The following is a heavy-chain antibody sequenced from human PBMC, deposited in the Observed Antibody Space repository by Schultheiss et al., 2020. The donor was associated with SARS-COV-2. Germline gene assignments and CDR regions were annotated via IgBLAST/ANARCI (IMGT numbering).Heavy chain of an antibody. V-gene: IGHV3-23*01. CDR2: ISGTGSRT. J-gene: IGHJ5*02. D-gene: IGHD2-15*01. CDR1: GFTFSSYA. Sequence: GGSLRLSYAASGFTFSSYAMSWVRQAPGKGLEWVSTISGTGSRTYYADSVKGRFTISRDNAKNTLYLQMHSLRAEDTAVYYCVRDRSWWTPYNCFDLWGRGTLVTVSS. CDR3: VRDRSWWTPYNCFDL.